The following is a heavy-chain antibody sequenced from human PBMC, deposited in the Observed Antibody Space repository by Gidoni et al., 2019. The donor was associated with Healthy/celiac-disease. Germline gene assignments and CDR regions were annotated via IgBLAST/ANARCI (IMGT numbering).Heavy chain of an antibody. Sequence: QLQLQESGPGLVTPSETLSLTCTVSGGSISSSSSYWGWIRQPPGKGLECIGSIYYSGSTYYNPSLKSRVTISVDTSKNQFSLKLSSVTAADTAVYYCARRNHYYGSGSYYLNNWFDPWGQGTLVTVSS. V-gene: IGHV4-39*01. CDR2: IYYSGST. J-gene: IGHJ5*02. D-gene: IGHD3-10*01. CDR3: ARRNHYYGSGSYYLNNWFDP. CDR1: GGSISSSSSY.